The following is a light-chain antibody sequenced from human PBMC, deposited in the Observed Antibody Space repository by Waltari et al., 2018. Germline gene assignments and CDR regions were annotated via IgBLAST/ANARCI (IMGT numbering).Light chain of an antibody. CDR2: WAS. J-gene: IGKJ4*01. CDR1: QSVLYSSNNKNY. V-gene: IGKV4-1*01. Sequence: QSVLYSSNNKNYLAWYQQKPGQPPKLLIYWASTRESGVPDRFSGSGSGTDFTLTISSLRAEDVAVYYCQQYYSTPLTFGGGTKVEIK. CDR3: QQYYSTPLT.